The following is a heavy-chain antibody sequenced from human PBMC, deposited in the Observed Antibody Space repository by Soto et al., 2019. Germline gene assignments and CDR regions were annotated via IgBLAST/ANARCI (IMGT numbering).Heavy chain of an antibody. CDR2: ISGSGDST. V-gene: IGHV3-23*01. J-gene: IGHJ4*02. CDR1: GFTFSNYA. CDR3: AKDCTSGWFYFDY. Sequence: GGSLRLSCTASGFTFSNYAMSWVRQAPGKGLEWVSAISGSGDSTYYADSVKGRFTISRDNSKNTLYLQMNTLRAEDTEDTAVYYCAKDCTSGWFYFDYWGRGTLVTVS. D-gene: IGHD6-19*01.